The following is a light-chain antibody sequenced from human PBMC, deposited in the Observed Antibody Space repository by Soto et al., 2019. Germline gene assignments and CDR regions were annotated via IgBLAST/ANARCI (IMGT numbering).Light chain of an antibody. CDR1: SGAVATSLY. CDR3: VLYMESGISV. CDR2: QTD. J-gene: IGLJ3*02. V-gene: IGLV8-61*01. Sequence: QTVATQEPSLSVSPGGTVTLICGLTSGAVATSLYPSWIQQTPGNAPLTLILQTDARSDGVPNRFSGSTLGNKAALTITGARAEDGSDYYCVLYMESGISVVGGGSQLAVL.